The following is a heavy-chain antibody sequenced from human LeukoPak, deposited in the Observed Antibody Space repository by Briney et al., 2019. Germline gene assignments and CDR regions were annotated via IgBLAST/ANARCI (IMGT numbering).Heavy chain of an antibody. V-gene: IGHV3-23*01. CDR1: GFPLRSYA. J-gene: IGHJ3*01. D-gene: IGHD6-25*01. CDR2: ISGSGDIT. CDR3: ARRSAAKDAFDF. Sequence: GGSLRLSCATSGFPLRSYAMSWVRQAPGKGLEWVSAISGSGDITYYADSVKGRFTISRDNAKNTLYLQMNSLRAEDTAVYYCARRSAAKDAFDFWGQGTMVTVSS.